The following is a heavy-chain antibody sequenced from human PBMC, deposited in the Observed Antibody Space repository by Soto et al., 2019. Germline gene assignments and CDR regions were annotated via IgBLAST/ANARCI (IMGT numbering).Heavy chain of an antibody. J-gene: IGHJ6*03. CDR3: FGAVVVPAAPLNYYYYMDV. D-gene: IGHD2-2*01. CDR2: IIPILGIA. V-gene: IGHV1-69*02. Sequence: SVKVSCKASGGTFSSYTISWVRQAPGQGLEWMGRIIPILGIANYAQKFQGRVTITADKSTSTAYMELSSLRSEDTAVYYCFGAVVVPAAPLNYYYYMDVWGKGTTVTVSS. CDR1: GGTFSSYT.